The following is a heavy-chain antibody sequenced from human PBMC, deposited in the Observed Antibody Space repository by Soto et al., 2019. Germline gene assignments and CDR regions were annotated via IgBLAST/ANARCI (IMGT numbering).Heavy chain of an antibody. CDR1: GGSISSGGYS. D-gene: IGHD3-22*01. Sequence: SETLSLTCAVSGGSISSGGYSWSWIRQPPGKGLEWIGYIYHSGSTYYNPSLKSRVTISVDRSKNQFSLKLSSVTAADTAVYYCARGQRDYYDSSGYGGTKFDYWGQGTLVTVSS. V-gene: IGHV4-30-2*01. CDR3: ARGQRDYYDSSGYGGTKFDY. CDR2: IYHSGST. J-gene: IGHJ4*02.